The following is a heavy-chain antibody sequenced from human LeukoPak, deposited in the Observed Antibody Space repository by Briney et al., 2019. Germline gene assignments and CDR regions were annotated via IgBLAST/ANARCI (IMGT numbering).Heavy chain of an antibody. D-gene: IGHD1-26*01. J-gene: IGHJ4*02. CDR3: AKDPTNGILPREGKAFDS. Sequence: PGGSLRLSCAASGFTFSSYGMHWVRQAPGKGLEWVAVISYDATNKYYADSVRGRFTISRDNSKNTLYLQMSSLRIEDTAVYYCAKDPTNGILPREGKAFDSWGQGTLVTVSS. CDR1: GFTFSSYG. CDR2: ISYDATNK. V-gene: IGHV3-30*18.